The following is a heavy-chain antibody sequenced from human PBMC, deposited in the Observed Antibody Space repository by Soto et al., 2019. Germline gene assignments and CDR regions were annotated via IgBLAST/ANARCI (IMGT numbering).Heavy chain of an antibody. V-gene: IGHV4-34*01. CDR1: GGSFSGYD. CDR2: INHSGST. J-gene: IGHJ6*02. D-gene: IGHD6-13*01. CDR3: ARDSSSWYQGYYYYYYGMDV. Sequence: SETLSLTCAVYGGSFSGYDWSWIRQPPGKGLEWIGEINHSGSTNYNPSLKSRVTISVDTSKNQFSLKLSSVTAADTAVYYCARDSSSWYQGYYYYYYGMDVWGQGTTVTVSS.